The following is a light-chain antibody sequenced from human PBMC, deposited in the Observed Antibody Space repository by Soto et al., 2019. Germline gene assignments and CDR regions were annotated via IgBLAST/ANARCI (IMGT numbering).Light chain of an antibody. CDR2: DGS. CDR3: QQANSFPLT. V-gene: IGKV1-5*01. Sequence: DIQMTQSPSTLSASLGDRVSITCRASQSISSWLACYQQKPGKAPKLLIYDGSSFESGVPSRFSGSGSGTDFTLTISSLQPEDFATYYCQQANSFPLTFGGGTKVDIK. CDR1: QSISSW. J-gene: IGKJ4*01.